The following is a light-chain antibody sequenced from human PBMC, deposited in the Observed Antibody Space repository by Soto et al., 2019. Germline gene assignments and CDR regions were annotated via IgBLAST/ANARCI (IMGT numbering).Light chain of an antibody. Sequence: EIVMTQSPATLSVSPGERATPSCRASQSVSSNLAWYQQKPGQAPRLLIYDASSRATGIPARFSGSGSETDFTLTISSLEPEDFAVYYCQQRGSWPPSITFGQGTRLEIK. CDR1: QSVSSN. V-gene: IGKV3-11*01. CDR3: QQRGSWPPSIT. CDR2: DAS. J-gene: IGKJ5*01.